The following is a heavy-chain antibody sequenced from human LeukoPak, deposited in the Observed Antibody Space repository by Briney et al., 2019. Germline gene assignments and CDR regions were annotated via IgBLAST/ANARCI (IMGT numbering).Heavy chain of an antibody. J-gene: IGHJ4*02. D-gene: IGHD3-22*01. Sequence: GGSLRLSCAASGFTFSSYEVNWVRQAPGKGLEWVSYISSSGSTIYYADSVKGRFTISRDNAKNSLYLQMNSLRAEDTAVYYCARDIDYEKRFDYWGQGTLVTVSS. CDR1: GFTFSSYE. CDR2: ISSSGSTI. V-gene: IGHV3-48*03. CDR3: ARDIDYEKRFDY.